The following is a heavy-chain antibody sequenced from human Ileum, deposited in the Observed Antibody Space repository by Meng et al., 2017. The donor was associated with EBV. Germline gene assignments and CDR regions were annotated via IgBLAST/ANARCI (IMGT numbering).Heavy chain of an antibody. V-gene: IGHV1-18*01. CDR3: AASSSSWYQNWFDP. D-gene: IGHD6-13*01. CDR2: ISAYNGNT. CDR1: GYTFTSYG. Sequence: QVQLVQSGXEVKKXXXPVQVSCKASGYTFTSYGIIWVRQAPGQGLEWMGWISAYNGNTNYAQKLQGRVTMTTDTSTSTAYMELRSLRSDDTAVYYCAASSSSWYQNWFDPWGQGPLVTVSS. J-gene: IGHJ5*02.